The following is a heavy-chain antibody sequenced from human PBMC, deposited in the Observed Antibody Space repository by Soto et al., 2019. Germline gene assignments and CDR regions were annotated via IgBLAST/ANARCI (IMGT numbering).Heavy chain of an antibody. CDR2: IYPGDSDT. V-gene: IGHV5-51*01. CDR3: ARMDSSALGIDY. Sequence: GESLKISCKGSGYSFTINWIGWVRQMPGKGLEWMGIIYPGDSDTRYSPPFQGQVTISADKSISTAYLQWSRLKASDSAMYYCARMDSSALGIDYWGQGTLVTVSS. D-gene: IGHD3-22*01. CDR1: GYSFTINW. J-gene: IGHJ4*02.